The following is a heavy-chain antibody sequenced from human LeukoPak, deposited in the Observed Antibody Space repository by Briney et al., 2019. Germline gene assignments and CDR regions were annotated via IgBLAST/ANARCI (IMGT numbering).Heavy chain of an antibody. V-gene: IGHV3-74*01. CDR2: ISTDGSSR. Sequence: GGSLRLSCAASGFTFSSYWMHWLRQEPRKGLVWVSRISTDGSSRSYADSVKGRSTISGDNGKNTLYLQMNSLRAEDTAVYYCASYLTSIPSGMDVWGQGATVTVSS. CDR3: ASYLTSIPSGMDV. D-gene: IGHD2/OR15-2a*01. J-gene: IGHJ6*02. CDR1: GFTFSSYW.